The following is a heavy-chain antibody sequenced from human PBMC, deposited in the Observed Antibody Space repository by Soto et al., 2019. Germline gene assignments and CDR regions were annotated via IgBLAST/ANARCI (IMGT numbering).Heavy chain of an antibody. D-gene: IGHD3-16*01. V-gene: IGHV1-18*01. CDR1: GYTFTNSG. CDR3: ARHVSYRSNYYGMDV. Sequence: ASVKVSCKASGYTFTNSGISWVRQAPGQGLEWMGWISTDNGNTNYAQHLQGRVSTTTDTSTSTAYMDLRSLRSDDTAMYYCARHVSYRSNYYGMDVWGQGTTVTVSS. J-gene: IGHJ6*02. CDR2: ISTDNGNT.